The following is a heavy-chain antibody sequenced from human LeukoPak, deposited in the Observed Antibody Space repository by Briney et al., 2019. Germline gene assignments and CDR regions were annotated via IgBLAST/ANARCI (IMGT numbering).Heavy chain of an antibody. V-gene: IGHV1-46*01. J-gene: IGHJ4*02. D-gene: IGHD1-26*01. CDR3: ARDLAFPGSYGSAEFYFDF. CDR2: INPSGGST. CDR1: GYTFASYY. Sequence: ASVKVSCKASGYTFASYYMHWVRQAPGQGLEWMGIINPSGGSTSYAQKFQGRITLTTDSATNTAYMELRSLTSDDTAVYYCARDLAFPGSYGSAEFYFDFWGQGALVTVSS.